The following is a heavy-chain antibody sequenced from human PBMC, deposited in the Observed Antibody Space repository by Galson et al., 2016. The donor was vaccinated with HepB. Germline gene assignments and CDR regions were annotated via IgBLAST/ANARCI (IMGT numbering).Heavy chain of an antibody. V-gene: IGHV3-74*01. CDR3: ARDEGKSNGGSSQFAY. Sequence: SLRLSCAASGFTFSRHWMHWVRQAPGKGLVWVARINSDGSSISYADSVKGRFTISRDNAKNSLYLQMNSLRAEDTAVYYCARDEGKSNGGSSQFAYWGQGTLVSVSS. D-gene: IGHD2-2*01. J-gene: IGHJ4*02. CDR2: INSDGSSI. CDR1: GFTFSRHW.